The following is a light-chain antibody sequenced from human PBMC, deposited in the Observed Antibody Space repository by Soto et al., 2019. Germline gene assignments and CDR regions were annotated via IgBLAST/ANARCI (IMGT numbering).Light chain of an antibody. CDR2: GNN. J-gene: IGLJ2*01. CDR3: KCHDARLTGSV. Sequence: QSVLTQPPSVSGAPGQRVAISCTGTSTNIGAGYDVHWYLQVPGTAPKLLIYGNNNRPARVPDRFSASKSGTSASLAITGVQDEDEADYYCKCHDARLTGSVFGGGTKLTVL. CDR1: STNIGAGYD. V-gene: IGLV1-40*01.